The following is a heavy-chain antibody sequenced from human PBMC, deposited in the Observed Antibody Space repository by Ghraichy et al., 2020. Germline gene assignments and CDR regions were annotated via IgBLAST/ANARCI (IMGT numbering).Heavy chain of an antibody. J-gene: IGHJ4*02. CDR3: TNGGSTARRD. Sequence: GGSLRLSCAASGFILSSDWMHWVRQVPGKGLVWVSHINPDGTITNYVDSVKGRFTISRDIAKNMLSLQMNSLTVDDTALYYCTNGGSTARRDWGQGTLVRVSS. V-gene: IGHV3-74*01. CDR1: GFILSSDW. CDR2: INPDGTIT. D-gene: IGHD1-14*01.